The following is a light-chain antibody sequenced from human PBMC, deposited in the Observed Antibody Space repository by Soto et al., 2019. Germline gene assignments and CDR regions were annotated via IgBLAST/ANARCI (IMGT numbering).Light chain of an antibody. J-gene: IGLJ1*01. Sequence: QSVLTQPATVSGSPGQSITISCTGTGSDVGHNNFVSWYQQHPGKAPKLMIYEVSNRPSGVSNRFSGSKSGNTASLTISGLQAEDEAEYYCSSYTNINTRACVFGTGTKVTV. V-gene: IGLV2-14*01. CDR3: SSYTNINTRACV. CDR2: EVS. CDR1: GSDVGHNNF.